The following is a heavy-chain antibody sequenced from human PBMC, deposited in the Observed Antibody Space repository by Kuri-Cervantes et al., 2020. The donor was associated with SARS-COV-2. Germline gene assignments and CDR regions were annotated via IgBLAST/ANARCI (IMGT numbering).Heavy chain of an antibody. Sequence: ASVKVSCKASGYTFTGYYMNWVRQAPGQGLEWMGWINPNSGGTNYAQKFQGRVTMTRDTSISTAYMELSRLRSDDTAVYYCARGGRRYSSSQNKHNWFDPWGQGTLVTVSS. J-gene: IGHJ5*02. CDR1: GYTFTGYY. D-gene: IGHD6-6*01. V-gene: IGHV1-2*02. CDR2: INPNSGGT. CDR3: ARGGRRYSSSQNKHNWFDP.